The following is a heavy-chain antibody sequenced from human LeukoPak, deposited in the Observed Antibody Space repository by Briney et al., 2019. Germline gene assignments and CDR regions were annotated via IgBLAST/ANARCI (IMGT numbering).Heavy chain of an antibody. Sequence: ASVKASCKTSGYTFNDYYLHWVRQAPGQGLEWMGWINPNSGRTNYAPKFQGRVTLTTDTSISTAYMELSSLISGDTALYYCARDSSDILTGYYHFWGQGTLVTDSS. CDR3: ARDSSDILTGYYHF. J-gene: IGHJ4*02. CDR1: GYTFNDYY. CDR2: INPNSGRT. V-gene: IGHV1-2*02. D-gene: IGHD3-9*01.